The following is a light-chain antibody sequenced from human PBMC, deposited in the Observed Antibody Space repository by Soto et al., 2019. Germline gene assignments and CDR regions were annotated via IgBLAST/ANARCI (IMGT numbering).Light chain of an antibody. CDR3: HYYDKWPPGT. Sequence: IVMMQFPATLSVSPGERVTLSCRASQSVSQSVTPNLAWYQQKPGQAPRLLIFDASARAVDIPGRFSGSKSGTEFPLTISSLQPEDFAVYYCHYYDKWPPGTFGQGTKVDIK. J-gene: IGKJ1*01. CDR1: QSVSQSVTPN. V-gene: IGKV3D-15*01. CDR2: DAS.